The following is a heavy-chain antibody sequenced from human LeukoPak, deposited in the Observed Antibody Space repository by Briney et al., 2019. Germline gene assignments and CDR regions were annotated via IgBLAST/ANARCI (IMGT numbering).Heavy chain of an antibody. V-gene: IGHV3-53*04. D-gene: IGHD3-22*01. Sequence: PGGSLRLSCAASGFTFSSYSMNWVRQAPGKGLEWVSLIYSGGSTYYADSVKGRFTISTHNSKNTLYLQMNSLRAEDTAVYYCARAFNYDSSGYYPRAFDIWGQGTMVTVSS. CDR1: GFTFSSYS. CDR3: ARAFNYDSSGYYPRAFDI. CDR2: IYSGGST. J-gene: IGHJ3*02.